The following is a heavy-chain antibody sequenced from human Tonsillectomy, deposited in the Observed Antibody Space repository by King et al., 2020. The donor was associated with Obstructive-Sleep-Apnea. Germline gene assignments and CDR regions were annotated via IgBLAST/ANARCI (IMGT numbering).Heavy chain of an antibody. CDR3: AMSESGWYFDL. CDR2: ISYSGST. Sequence: VQLQESGPGLVKPSETLSLTCTVSGDSISSYFWSWVRQPPGQGLEWVGYISYSGSTNYNPSLKSRVTISVDTSKNQFSLTLSSVTAADTAVYYCAMSESGWYFDLWGRGTLVTVSS. CDR1: GDSISSYF. J-gene: IGHJ2*01. V-gene: IGHV4-59*08. D-gene: IGHD3-10*01.